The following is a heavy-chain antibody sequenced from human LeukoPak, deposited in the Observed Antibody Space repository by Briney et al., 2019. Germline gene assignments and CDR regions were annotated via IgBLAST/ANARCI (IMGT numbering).Heavy chain of an antibody. Sequence: GESLKISCKGFGYSFSSYWIGWVRQMPGKGLEWMGIIYPGDSDTIYSPSFQGQVTISADKPISTAYLQWSSLQASDTAMYYCARKTSACTSADCYIDYWGQGTLVTVSS. D-gene: IGHD1-26*01. J-gene: IGHJ4*02. CDR1: GYSFSSYW. V-gene: IGHV5-51*04. CDR2: IYPGDSDT. CDR3: ARKTSACTSADCYIDY.